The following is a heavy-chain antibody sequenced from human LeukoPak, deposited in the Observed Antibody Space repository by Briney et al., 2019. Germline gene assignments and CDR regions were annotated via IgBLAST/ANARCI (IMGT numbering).Heavy chain of an antibody. Sequence: GESLKISCKGSGYSFTSYWIGWVRQMPGKGLGWMGIIYPDDSDTRYSPSFQGQVTITADKSISTAYLQWSSLKASDNAMYYCARQRRSSGWPNDYWGQGTLVTVSS. CDR2: IYPDDSDT. CDR3: ARQRRSSGWPNDY. CDR1: GYSFTSYW. J-gene: IGHJ4*02. V-gene: IGHV5-51*01. D-gene: IGHD6-19*01.